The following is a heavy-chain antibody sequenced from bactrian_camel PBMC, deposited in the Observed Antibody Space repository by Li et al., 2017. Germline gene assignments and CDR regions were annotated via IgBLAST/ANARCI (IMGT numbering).Heavy chain of an antibody. D-gene: IGHD6*01. CDR3: AALALDLWYRGKFKY. J-gene: IGHJ4*01. CDR1: GRIYRGLS. Sequence: HVQLVESGGGSAQPGGSLRLSCQPDGRIYRGLSMAWFRQAPGKGREALACIITLNGDTYYTDSVKGRFTISQDVAKKTLYLELNNLEPEDTAMYYCAALALDLWYRGKFKYWGQGTQVTVS. CDR2: IITLNGDT. V-gene: IGHV3S54*01.